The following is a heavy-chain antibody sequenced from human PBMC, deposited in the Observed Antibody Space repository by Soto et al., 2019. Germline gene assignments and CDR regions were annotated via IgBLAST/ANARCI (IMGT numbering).Heavy chain of an antibody. CDR2: ISASIGHT. Sequence: QLVQSGAEVKKPGASVKVSCKASGYTFNDYAITWVRQAPGQGLEWVGWISASIGHTNYAQSFQGRVTMTTDRSTTTEYIEQRSTRYDATAVYYCARWSYCSGGTCTNWFDAWGQGTLVTVSS. V-gene: IGHV1-18*01. CDR1: GYTFNDYA. CDR3: ARWSYCSGGTCTNWFDA. D-gene: IGHD2-15*01. J-gene: IGHJ5*02.